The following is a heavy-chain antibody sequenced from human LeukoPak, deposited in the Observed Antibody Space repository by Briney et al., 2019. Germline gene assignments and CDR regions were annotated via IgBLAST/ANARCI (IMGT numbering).Heavy chain of an antibody. Sequence: ASVKVSCKASGYTFTSYGISWVRQAPGQGLEWMGWISAYNGNTNYAQKLQGRVTMTTDTSTSTAYMELRSLRSDDTAVYYCARESVPAVAARRGLNYWGQGTLVAVSS. CDR2: ISAYNGNT. D-gene: IGHD6-6*01. CDR3: ARESVPAVAARRGLNY. J-gene: IGHJ4*02. V-gene: IGHV1-18*01. CDR1: GYTFTSYG.